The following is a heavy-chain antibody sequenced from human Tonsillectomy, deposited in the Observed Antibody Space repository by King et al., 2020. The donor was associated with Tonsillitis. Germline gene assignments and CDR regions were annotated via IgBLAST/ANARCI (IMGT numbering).Heavy chain of an antibody. CDR2: ISYDGSNK. CDR1: GFTFSSYA. CDR3: ARDYYGSGSYLVSLDY. Sequence: VQLVESGGGVVQPGRSLRLSCAASGFTFSSYAMHWVRQAPGKGLEWVAVISYDGSNKYYGDSVKGRFTISRDNSKNTLYLQKNSLRAEDTAVYYCARDYYGSGSYLVSLDYWGQGTLVTVSS. V-gene: IGHV3-30-3*01. D-gene: IGHD3-10*01. J-gene: IGHJ4*02.